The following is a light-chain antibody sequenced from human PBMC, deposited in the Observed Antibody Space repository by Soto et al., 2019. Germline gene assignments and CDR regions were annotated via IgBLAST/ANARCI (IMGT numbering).Light chain of an antibody. CDR3: QHYNDWPPAWT. Sequence: EIGMTQSPATLSVSPGERATLSCRAILSVSSKLAWYQQKPGQAHRVLIYGAHTRAAGIPARFSGSGSGTEFTPTISSLLSEDFGVYYCQHYNDWPPAWTFGQATRLDIK. J-gene: IGKJ1*01. V-gene: IGKV3-15*01. CDR2: GAH. CDR1: LSVSSK.